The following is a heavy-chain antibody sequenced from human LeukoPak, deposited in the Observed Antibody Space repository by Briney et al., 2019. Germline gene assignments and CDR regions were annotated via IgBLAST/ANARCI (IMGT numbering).Heavy chain of an antibody. CDR1: GDSVSSNSAA. J-gene: IGHJ4*02. D-gene: IGHD3-10*01. CDR3: ARFGAPSYYGSGSYYNL. V-gene: IGHV6-1*01. Sequence: QTLSLTCAISGDSVSSNSAAWNWIRQSLSRGLEWLGRTYYRSKWYNDYAVSVKSRITINPDTSKNQFSLQLNSVTPEDTAVYYCARFGAPSYYGSGSYYNLWGQGTLVTVSS. CDR2: TYYRSKWYN.